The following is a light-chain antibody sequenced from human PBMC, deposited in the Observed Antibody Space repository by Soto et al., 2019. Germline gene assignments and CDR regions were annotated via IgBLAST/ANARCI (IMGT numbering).Light chain of an antibody. CDR3: GTWDSSLSVVV. CDR1: SSNIGNNY. CDR2: DND. J-gene: IGLJ2*01. Sequence: QSVLTQPPSVSAAPGQTVTISCSGSSSNIGNNYVSWYQQLPGAAPKLLIDDNDKRPSGIPDRFSGSKSGTSATLGIIGLQTGDEADYFCGTWDSSLSVVVFGGGTKLTVL. V-gene: IGLV1-51*01.